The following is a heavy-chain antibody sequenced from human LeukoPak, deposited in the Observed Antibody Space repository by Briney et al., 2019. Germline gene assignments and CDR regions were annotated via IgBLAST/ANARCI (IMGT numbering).Heavy chain of an antibody. CDR2: VKNRGDGMAT. Sequence: GGSLRLSCVLSTFTKTWMNWVRQAPGKGLEWVGRVKNRGDGMATDYAAPVKGRSIISRDDSKKTVYLQMDSLKTEDTAVYFCTTEYFGGFEYWGQGTLVTVSS. CDR3: TTEYFGGFEY. D-gene: IGHD3-16*01. V-gene: IGHV3-15*07. J-gene: IGHJ4*02. CDR1: TFTKTW.